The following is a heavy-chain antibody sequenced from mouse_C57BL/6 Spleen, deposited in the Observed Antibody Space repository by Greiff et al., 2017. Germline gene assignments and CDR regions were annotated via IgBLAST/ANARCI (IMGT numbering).Heavy chain of an antibody. CDR1: GYAFSSSW. CDR2: IYPGDGDT. V-gene: IGHV1-82*01. D-gene: IGHD2-3*01. CDR3: ARGGGYYVDWYFDV. Sequence: VQLVESGPELVKPGASVKISCKASGYAFSSSWMNWVKQRHGKGLEWIGRIYPGDGDTNYNGKFKGKATLTADKSSSTAYLQLSSLTSEDSAVYFCARGGGYYVDWYFDVWGTGTTVTVSS. J-gene: IGHJ1*03.